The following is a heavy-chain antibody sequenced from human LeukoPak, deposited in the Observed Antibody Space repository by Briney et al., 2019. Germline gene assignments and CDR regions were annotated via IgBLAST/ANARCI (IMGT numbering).Heavy chain of an antibody. J-gene: IGHJ5*02. CDR2: INPSGGST. V-gene: IGHV1-46*01. D-gene: IGHD1-14*01. CDR3: ARLNKPGWFDP. Sequence: ASVKVSCKASGYTFTSYYMHWVRQAPGQGLEWMGIINPSGGSTSYAQKFEGRVTMTRDTSTSTVYMELSSLRSEDTAVYYCARLNKPGWFDPWGQGTLVTVSS. CDR1: GYTFTSYY.